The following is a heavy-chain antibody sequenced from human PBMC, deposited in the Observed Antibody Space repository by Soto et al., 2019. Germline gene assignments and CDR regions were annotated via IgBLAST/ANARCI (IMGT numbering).Heavy chain of an antibody. CDR3: ARFSGTTKPDDKYV. Sequence: SQTLSLTCAISGDSVSSNSAAWIWIRQSPSRGLEWLGRTYYRSKWYNDYAVSVRSRITINVDTSKDHFSLQLNSVTPEDTAVYYCARFSGTTKPDDKYVWSQGTTVTVSS. CDR2: TYYRSKWYN. V-gene: IGHV6-1*01. J-gene: IGHJ6*02. D-gene: IGHD3-10*01. CDR1: GDSVSSNSAA.